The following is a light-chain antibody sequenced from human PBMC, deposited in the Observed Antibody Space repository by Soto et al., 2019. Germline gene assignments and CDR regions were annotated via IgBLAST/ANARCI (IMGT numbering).Light chain of an antibody. Sequence: QSALTQRPSASGSPGQSVTISCAGTRDDVGGYNYVSWYQHHPGKAPKLLIYEVTKRPSGVPDRFSGSKSGNTAYLTVSGLRAEDEALYYCSSYVDSNVVFFGGGTKLTVL. V-gene: IGLV2-8*01. J-gene: IGLJ2*01. CDR2: EVT. CDR3: SSYVDSNVVF. CDR1: RDDVGGYNY.